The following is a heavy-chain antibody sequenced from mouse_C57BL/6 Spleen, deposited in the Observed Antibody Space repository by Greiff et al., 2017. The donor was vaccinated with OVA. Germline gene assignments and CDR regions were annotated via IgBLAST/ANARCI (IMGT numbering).Heavy chain of an antibody. CDR3: VRDDGLDY. D-gene: IGHD2-3*01. V-gene: IGHV10-1*01. CDR2: IRSKSNNYAT. CDR1: GFSFNTYA. Sequence: DVKLVESGGGLVQPKGSLKLSCAASGFSFNTYAMNWVRQAPGKGLEWVARIRSKSNNYATYYADSVKDRFTISRDDSESMLYLQMNNLKTEDTAMYYCVRDDGLDYWGKGATLTVAS. J-gene: IGHJ2*01.